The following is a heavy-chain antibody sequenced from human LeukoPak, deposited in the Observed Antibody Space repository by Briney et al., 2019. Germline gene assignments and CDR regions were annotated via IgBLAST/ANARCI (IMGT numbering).Heavy chain of an antibody. CDR3: AREGYYYGMDV. V-gene: IGHV4-59*01. CDR2: IYYSGST. Sequence: SETLSLTCTVSGGSISSYYWSWIRQPPGKGLEWIGYIYYSGSTNYNPSLKSRVTISVDTSKNQFSLKLSSVTAADTAVYCCAREGYYYGMDVWGQGTTVTVSS. CDR1: GGSISSYY. J-gene: IGHJ6*02.